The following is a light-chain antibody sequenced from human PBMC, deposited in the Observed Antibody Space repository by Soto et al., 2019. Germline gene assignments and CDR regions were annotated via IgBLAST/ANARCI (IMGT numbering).Light chain of an antibody. CDR2: SNN. Sequence: LTQPPSASGTPGQRVTISCSGSSSNIGSNTVNWYQQLPGTAPKLLIYSNNQRPSGVPDRFSGSKSGTSASLAISGLQSEDEADYYCAAWDDSLNGVVFGGGTQLTVL. V-gene: IGLV1-44*01. CDR1: SSNIGSNT. CDR3: AAWDDSLNGVV. J-gene: IGLJ2*01.